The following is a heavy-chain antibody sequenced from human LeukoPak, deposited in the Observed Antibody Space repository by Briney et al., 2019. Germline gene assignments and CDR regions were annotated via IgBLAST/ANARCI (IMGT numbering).Heavy chain of an antibody. J-gene: IGHJ4*02. D-gene: IGHD3-10*01. Sequence: GGSLRLSCAASGFTFSSYDMHWVRHATGKGLEWVSAIGTAGDTYYPGSVKGRFTISRDNAKNSVFLQMNSLRTEDTGVYYCVSGMGWGFDYWGQGALVTVSS. CDR2: IGTAGDT. CDR3: VSGMGWGFDY. CDR1: GFTFSSYD. V-gene: IGHV3-13*01.